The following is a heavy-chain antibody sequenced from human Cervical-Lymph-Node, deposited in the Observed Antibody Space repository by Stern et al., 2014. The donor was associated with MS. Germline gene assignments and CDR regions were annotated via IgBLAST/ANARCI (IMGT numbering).Heavy chain of an antibody. CDR3: ARDGGQLWFQYYFDY. J-gene: IGHJ4*02. CDR2: IYHSGST. CDR1: GGSISSSNW. Sequence: QLQLQESGPGLVKPSGTLSLTCAVSGGSISSSNWWSWVRQPPGKGLEWIGEIYHSGSTNYNPSLKSRVTISVDKSKNQFSLKLSSVTAADTAVYYCARDGGQLWFQYYFDYWGQGTLVTVSS. V-gene: IGHV4-4*02. D-gene: IGHD5-18*01.